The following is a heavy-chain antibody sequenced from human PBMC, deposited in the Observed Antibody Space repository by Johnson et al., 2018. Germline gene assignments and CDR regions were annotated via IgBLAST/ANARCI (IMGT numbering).Heavy chain of an antibody. J-gene: IGHJ3*02. CDR2: IYERGGT. D-gene: IGHD6-13*01. Sequence: QVQLQESGPGLVKPSETLSLICTVSGVSLSLHQWNWIRQPPGKGLEWIGVIYERGGTNYNPSLNSRVTITLGASKNQFSLKLSSVPAADTAVYYCARESFSITAGNDGFDIWGQGTMVTVSS. CDR3: ARESFSITAGNDGFDI. CDR1: GVSLSLHQ. V-gene: IGHV4-59*11.